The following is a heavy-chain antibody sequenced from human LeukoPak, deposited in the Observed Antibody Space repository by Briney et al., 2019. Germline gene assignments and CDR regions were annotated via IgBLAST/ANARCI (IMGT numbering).Heavy chain of an antibody. CDR3: ARNQGGSYYTWPRRYYFDC. J-gene: IGHJ4*02. CDR2: IHHSGST. CDR1: GGSISSCNW. V-gene: IGHV4-4*02. D-gene: IGHD1-26*01. Sequence: SETLSLTCAVSGGSISSCNWWSWVRQPPGKGLEWIGEIHHSGSTNYNPSLKSRVTISVDKSRNQFSLKLSSVTAADTAVYYCARNQGGSYYTWPRRYYFDCWGQGTLVTVSS.